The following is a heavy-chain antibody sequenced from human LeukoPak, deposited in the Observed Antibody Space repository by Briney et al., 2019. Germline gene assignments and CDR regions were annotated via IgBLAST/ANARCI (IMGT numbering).Heavy chain of an antibody. CDR3: ARDSGRFKGYDIWTYYYYGMDV. V-gene: IGHV3-30*02. Sequence: GGSLRLSCAASGFTFSTYGVHWVRQAPGKGLEWAAFIRYDGSNEHYADSVKGRFTISRDNSKNTLYLQMNSLRAEDTAVYYCARDSGRFKGYDIWTYYYYGMDVWGQGTTVTVSS. D-gene: IGHD5-12*01. J-gene: IGHJ6*02. CDR2: IRYDGSNE. CDR1: GFTFSTYG.